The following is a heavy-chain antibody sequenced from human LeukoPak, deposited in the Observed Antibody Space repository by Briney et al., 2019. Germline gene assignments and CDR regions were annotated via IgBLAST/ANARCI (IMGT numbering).Heavy chain of an antibody. J-gene: IGHJ4*02. CDR1: GYTFTRYD. CDR2: MNPNSGNT. V-gene: IGHV1-8*01. D-gene: IGHD2-15*01. Sequence: ASVQVSCKASGYTFTRYDTNWVRQAAGQGLEWMGWMNPNSGNTGYAQKFQGRVTMTRNTSISTAYMELSSLRSEDTAVYYCARAGGYCGRISCPYYFDYWGQGSLVAVSS. CDR3: ARAGGYCGRISCPYYFDY.